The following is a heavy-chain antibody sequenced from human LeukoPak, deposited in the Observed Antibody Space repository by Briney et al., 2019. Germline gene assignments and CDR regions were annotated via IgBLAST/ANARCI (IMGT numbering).Heavy chain of an antibody. V-gene: IGHV3-9*01. CDR2: ISWNSGNI. CDR3: ARGMSGSGWYMDV. CDR1: GFTFDYYS. Sequence: GGSLRLSCAASGFTFDYYSMLGLRQPPGKGVAGVSGISWNSGNIGYADAVKGLFTISRDNDKTSLYLQMNSLRAEDTALYHCARGMSGSGWYMDVWGKGTTVTVSS. J-gene: IGHJ6*03. D-gene: IGHD6-19*01.